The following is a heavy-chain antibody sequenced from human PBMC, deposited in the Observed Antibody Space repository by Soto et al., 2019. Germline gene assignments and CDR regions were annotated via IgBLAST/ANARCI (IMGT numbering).Heavy chain of an antibody. CDR3: ARDRIAAAYYDY. J-gene: IGHJ4*02. D-gene: IGHD6-13*01. V-gene: IGHV3-21*01. Sequence: PLRSLRLSWTASGFTFSSHSINWVRQAPAKGLECVSSISSSSNIYYADSVKGRFTISRENAKNSLYLQMNSLRAEDTAVYYCARDRIAAAYYDYWGQGTLVTVSS. CDR2: ISSSSNI. CDR1: GFTFSSHS.